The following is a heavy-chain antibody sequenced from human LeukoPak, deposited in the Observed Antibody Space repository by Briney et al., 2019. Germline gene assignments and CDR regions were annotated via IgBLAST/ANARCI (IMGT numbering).Heavy chain of an antibody. D-gene: IGHD3-9*01. CDR2: ICSSYLYI. CDR1: GFTLSDYN. Sequence: PGGSLRLSCVASGFTLSDYNMEWVRQARGKGREWVSCICSSYLYIHYADSLTAPFTISTPTAKTSLLLQMNSLRADDTAIYSCARLLGTGFGKFYFDYSGHGTLVSASS. J-gene: IGHJ4*03. V-gene: IGHV3-21*01. CDR3: ARLLGTGFGKFYFDY.